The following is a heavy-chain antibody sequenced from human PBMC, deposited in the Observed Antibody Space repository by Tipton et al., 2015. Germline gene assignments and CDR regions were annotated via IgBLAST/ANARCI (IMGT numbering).Heavy chain of an antibody. Sequence: TLSLTCAVYGGSFSGYYWSWIRQPPGKGLEWIGESNDSGSTNYNSSLKSRVTISVDTSNNQFSLNLTSVTAADTAVYYCARHRNYALWSGDPYEIDVWGQGTTVAVSS. CDR1: GGSFSGYY. J-gene: IGHJ6*02. V-gene: IGHV4-34*09. D-gene: IGHD3-3*01. CDR3: ARHRNYALWSGDPYEIDV. CDR2: SNDSGST.